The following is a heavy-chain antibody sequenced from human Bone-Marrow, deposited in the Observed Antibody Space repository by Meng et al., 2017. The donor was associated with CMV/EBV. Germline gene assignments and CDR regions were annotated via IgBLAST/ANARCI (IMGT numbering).Heavy chain of an antibody. CDR1: GFTFSSFW. CDR2: IKQDGSEK. Sequence: GESLKISCAASGFTFSSFWMNWVRQAPGKGLEWVANIKQDGSEKYYVDSVKGRFTISRDNAKNSLYLQMNSLRAEDTAVYYCARVVAAAARPQNWFDPWGQGTLVTVSS. CDR3: ARVVAAAARPQNWFDP. J-gene: IGHJ5*02. D-gene: IGHD6-13*01. V-gene: IGHV3-7*03.